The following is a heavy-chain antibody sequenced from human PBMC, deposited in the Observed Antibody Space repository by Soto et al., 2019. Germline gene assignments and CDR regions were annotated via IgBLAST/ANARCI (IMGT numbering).Heavy chain of an antibody. V-gene: IGHV1-69*02. Sequence: GASVKVSCKASGGTFSSYTISWVRQAPGQGLEWMGRIIPILGIANYAQKFQGRVTITRDTSASTAYMELSSLRSEDTAVYYCARGPITMIGYYFDYWGQGTLVTVSS. CDR1: GGTFSSYT. J-gene: IGHJ4*02. D-gene: IGHD3-10*02. CDR3: ARGPITMIGYYFDY. CDR2: IIPILGIA.